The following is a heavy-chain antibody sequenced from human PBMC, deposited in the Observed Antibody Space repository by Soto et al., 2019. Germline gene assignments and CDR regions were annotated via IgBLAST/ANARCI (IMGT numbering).Heavy chain of an antibody. D-gene: IGHD3-3*01. CDR1: GYTFTSYG. J-gene: IGHJ4*02. CDR3: ARVGRITIFGVVIPHEYYFDY. V-gene: IGHV1-18*01. Sequence: ASVKVSCKASGYTFTSYGISWVRQAPGQGLEWMGRISAYNDNTNYAQKLQGRVTMTTDTSTSTAYMELRSLRSDDTAVYYCARVGRITIFGVVIPHEYYFDYWGQGTLVTVSS. CDR2: ISAYNDNT.